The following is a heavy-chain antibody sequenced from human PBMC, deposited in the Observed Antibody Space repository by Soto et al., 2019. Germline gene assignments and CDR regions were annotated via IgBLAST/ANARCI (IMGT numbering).Heavy chain of an antibody. CDR1: GFTFSNAW. V-gene: IGHV3-15*01. D-gene: IGHD1-26*01. J-gene: IGHJ3*02. CDR2: IKSKTDGGTT. CDR3: TTGERWPYDAFDI. Sequence: EVQLVESGGGLVKPGGSLRLSCAASGFTFSNAWMSWVRQAPGKGLEWVGRIKSKTDGGTTDYAAPVKGRFTISRDDSKNTLYLQINSLTTEDTAVYYCTTGERWPYDAFDIWGQGTMVTVSS.